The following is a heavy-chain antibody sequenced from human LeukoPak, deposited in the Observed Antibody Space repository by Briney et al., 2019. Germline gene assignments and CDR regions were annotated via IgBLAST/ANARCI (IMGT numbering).Heavy chain of an antibody. CDR2: IYYSGST. D-gene: IGHD2-15*01. CDR3: ARGGCSGGSCYFGY. Sequence: SQTLSLTCTVSGGSISSGDYYWSWIRQPPGKGLEWIAYIYYSGSTYYNPSLKSRVTISVDTSKNQFSLKLSSVTAADTAVYYCARGGCSGGSCYFGYWGQGTLVTVSS. CDR1: GGSISSGDYY. J-gene: IGHJ4*02. V-gene: IGHV4-30-4*01.